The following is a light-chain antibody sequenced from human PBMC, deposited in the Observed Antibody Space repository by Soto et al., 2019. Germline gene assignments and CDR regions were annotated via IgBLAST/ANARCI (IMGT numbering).Light chain of an antibody. V-gene: IGKV3-15*01. CDR3: QQYNRWPF. J-gene: IGKJ5*01. CDR1: QSVSSN. CDR2: GAS. Sequence: EIVMTQSPATLSVSPGERATLSCGASQSVSSNLAWYQQKPGQGPRLLIYGASSRATGIPARFSGSGSATEFTLTISSLQSEDFAVYFCQQYNRWPFFGQGTRLEIK.